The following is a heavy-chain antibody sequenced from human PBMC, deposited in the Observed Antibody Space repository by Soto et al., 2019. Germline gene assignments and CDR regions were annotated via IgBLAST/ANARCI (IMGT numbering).Heavy chain of an antibody. Sequence: QVQLVESVVGLVKPGGSLKLSCAASEFTFSDYYMSWVRQAPGKGLEWISHISSSGRYANYAAAVKDRFIISRDKVKESMYLQMNNLRVEDTAIYYCARMEASSWNLDYWGQGIRVIVSS. D-gene: IGHD6-13*01. CDR1: EFTFSDYY. J-gene: IGHJ4*02. V-gene: IGHV3-11*05. CDR2: ISSSGRYA. CDR3: ARMEASSWNLDY.